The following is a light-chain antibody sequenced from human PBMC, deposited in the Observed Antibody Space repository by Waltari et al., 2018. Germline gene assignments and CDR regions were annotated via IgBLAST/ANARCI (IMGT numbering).Light chain of an antibody. CDR3: QQYNNWPTIT. J-gene: IGKJ5*01. V-gene: IGKV3-15*01. CDR1: QSISSN. CDR2: GAS. Sequence: EIVMTQSPATLSVSPGERATLSCRASQSISSNLAWYQQKPGQAPRLLIYGASTRATGIPARFSGSGSETEFTLTISSLQSEDFAVYYCQQYNNWPTITFGQGTRLETK.